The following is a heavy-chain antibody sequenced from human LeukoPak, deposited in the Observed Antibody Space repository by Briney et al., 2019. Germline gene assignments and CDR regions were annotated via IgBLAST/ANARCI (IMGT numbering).Heavy chain of an antibody. J-gene: IGHJ4*02. CDR2: ISDSGGRT. CDR1: GITLSNYG. CDR3: AKRGVVIRVILVGFHKEAYYFDS. D-gene: IGHD3-22*01. Sequence: GGSLRHSCAVSGITLSNYGMSWVRQAPGKGLEWVAGISDSGGRTNYADSVKGRFTISRDNPKNTLYLQMTSLRAEDTAVYFCAKRGVVIRVILVGFHKEAYYFDSWGQGALVTVSS. V-gene: IGHV3-23*01.